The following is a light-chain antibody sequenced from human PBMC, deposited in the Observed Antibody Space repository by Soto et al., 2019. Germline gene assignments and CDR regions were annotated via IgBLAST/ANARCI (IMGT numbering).Light chain of an antibody. CDR1: QDISNY. CDR2: DAS. Sequence: DIQMTQSPSSLSASVGDRVTITCQASQDISNYLNWYQQKPGKAPKLLIYDASNLETGDPSRFSGSGSGTDFTFTISSLQPDDIATYYCQQYDNLPTLTFGGGTKVEIK. J-gene: IGKJ4*01. V-gene: IGKV1-33*01. CDR3: QQYDNLPTLT.